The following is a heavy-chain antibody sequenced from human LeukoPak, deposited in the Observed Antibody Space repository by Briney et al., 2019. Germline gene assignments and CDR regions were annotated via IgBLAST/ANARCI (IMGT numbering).Heavy chain of an antibody. J-gene: IGHJ4*02. CDR2: INHSGST. CDR1: GFTFGSYA. CDR3: ATRGGYSYGARGY. D-gene: IGHD5-18*01. V-gene: IGHV4-34*08. Sequence: GSLRLSCVASGFTFGSYAMSWIRQPPGKGLGWIGEINHSGSTNYNPSLKSRVTISVDTSKNQFSLKLNSVTAADTAVYYCATRGGYSYGARGYWGQGTLVTVSS.